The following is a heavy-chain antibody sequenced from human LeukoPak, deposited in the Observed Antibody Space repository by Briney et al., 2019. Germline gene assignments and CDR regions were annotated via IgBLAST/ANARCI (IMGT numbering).Heavy chain of an antibody. D-gene: IGHD3-22*01. Sequence: GGSLRLSCAASGFTFSSYAMSWVRQAPGKGLEWVSAISGSGGSTYYADPVKGRFTISRDNSKNTLYLQMNSLRAEDTAVYYCAKDSSGYLHFDIWGQGTMVTVSS. CDR1: GFTFSSYA. J-gene: IGHJ3*02. CDR2: ISGSGGST. V-gene: IGHV3-23*01. CDR3: AKDSSGYLHFDI.